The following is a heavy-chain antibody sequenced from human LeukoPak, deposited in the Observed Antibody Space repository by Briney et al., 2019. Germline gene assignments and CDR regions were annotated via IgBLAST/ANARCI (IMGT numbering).Heavy chain of an antibody. CDR2: ISNIGTSI. V-gene: IGHV3-21*01. J-gene: IGHJ3*02. D-gene: IGHD6-19*01. Sequence: GESLRLSCAVSGFTFSRYSMNWVRQAPGKGLEWVSSISNIGTSIYYADSVKGRFTISRDNAKNSLYLQMDSLRAEDTAVYYCARVGRYSSGWFSEERKAPGAFDIWGQGTMVTVSS. CDR1: GFTFSRYS. CDR3: ARVGRYSSGWFSEERKAPGAFDI.